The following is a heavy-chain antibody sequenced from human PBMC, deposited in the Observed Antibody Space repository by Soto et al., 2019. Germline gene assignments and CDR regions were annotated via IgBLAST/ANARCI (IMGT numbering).Heavy chain of an antibody. CDR2: ISASGGST. Sequence: GGSLRLSCAASGFTFSSYAMSWVRQAPGKGLEWVSGISASGGSTYYADSVKGRFTISRDNSKNTLYLQMNSLRAEDTAVYYCAKYSVDRPRYYFDYWGQGTLVTVSS. V-gene: IGHV3-23*01. J-gene: IGHJ4*02. CDR3: AKYSVDRPRYYFDY. D-gene: IGHD2-21*01. CDR1: GFTFSSYA.